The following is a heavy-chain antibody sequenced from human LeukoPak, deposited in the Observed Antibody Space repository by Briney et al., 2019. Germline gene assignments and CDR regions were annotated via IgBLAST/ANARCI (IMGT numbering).Heavy chain of an antibody. V-gene: IGHV3-48*01. D-gene: IGHD3-10*01. CDR1: GFTFSSYS. J-gene: IGHJ6*03. CDR3: ARFAAGGPYYYYMDV. CDR2: IGTSSTTI. Sequence: GGSLRLSCAASGFTFSSYSMNWVRQPPGKGLEWVSNIGTSSTTIYYADSVKGRFTISRDNAKNSLYLQMNSLRADDTAVYYCARFAAGGPYYYYMDVWGKGTTVTVSS.